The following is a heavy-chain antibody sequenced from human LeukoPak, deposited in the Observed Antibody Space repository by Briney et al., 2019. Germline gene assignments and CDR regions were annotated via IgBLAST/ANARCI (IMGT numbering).Heavy chain of an antibody. Sequence: PGGSLRLSCAASGFTFSSYAMSWVRQAPGKGLEWVSSISSSSSYIYYADSLKGRFTISRDNAKNSLYLQMNSLRAEDTAVYYCAKDSTSYYYGLDYWGQGTLVTVSS. D-gene: IGHD3-22*01. CDR1: GFTFSSYA. J-gene: IGHJ4*02. V-gene: IGHV3-21*06. CDR2: ISSSSSYI. CDR3: AKDSTSYYYGLDY.